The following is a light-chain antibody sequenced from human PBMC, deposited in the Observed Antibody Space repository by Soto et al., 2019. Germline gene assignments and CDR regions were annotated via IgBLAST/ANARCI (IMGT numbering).Light chain of an antibody. CDR2: DAS. J-gene: IGKJ5*01. V-gene: IGKV1-33*01. CDR3: QQYESLPLT. Sequence: DIQMTHSPSSLSASVGDRVTITCXASQDINKNLIWYQQKPGKAPKLLIYDASDLETGVPSRFSGSGSGTGFTFTISSLQPEDFATYYCQQYESLPLTFGQGTRLEIK. CDR1: QDINKN.